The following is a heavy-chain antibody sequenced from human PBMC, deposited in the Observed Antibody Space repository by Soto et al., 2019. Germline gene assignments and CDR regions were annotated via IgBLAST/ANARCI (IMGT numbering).Heavy chain of an antibody. CDR1: GGSISSYY. J-gene: IGHJ4*02. V-gene: IGHV4-59*01. CDR2: IYYSGST. CDR3: ARSTRDPDYYDSSGYSPLLMY. Sequence: SETLSLTCTVSGGSISSYYWSWIRQPPGKGLEWIGYIYYSGSTNYNPSLKSRVTISVDTSKNQFSLKLSSVTAADTAVYYCARSTRDPDYYDSSGYSPLLMYWGQGTLVTVSS. D-gene: IGHD3-22*01.